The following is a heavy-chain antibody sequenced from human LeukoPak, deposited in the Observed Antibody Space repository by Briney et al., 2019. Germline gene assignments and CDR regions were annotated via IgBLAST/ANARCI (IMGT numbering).Heavy chain of an antibody. CDR3: ARAGSGTSRDY. J-gene: IGHJ4*02. CDR2: IKQDGSEK. V-gene: IGHV3-7*03. D-gene: IGHD3-10*01. Sequence: QPGGSLRLSCAASGFTFSRSWMSWVRQAPGKGLEWVASIKQDGSEKYYVDSVKGRFTISRDNAKNSLYLQMNSLRVEDTAVYYCARAGSGTSRDYWGQGTLVTVSS. CDR1: GFTFSRSW.